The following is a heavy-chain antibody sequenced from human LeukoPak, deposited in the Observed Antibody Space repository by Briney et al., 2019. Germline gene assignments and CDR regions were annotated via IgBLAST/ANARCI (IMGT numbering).Heavy chain of an antibody. D-gene: IGHD6-19*01. CDR2: IYSGGST. Sequence: GGSLRLSCAVSGFTFSSHCMSWVRQAPGKGLEWVSVIYSGGSTYYADSVKGRFTISRDNSKNTLYLQMNSLRAEDTAVYYCARIGSGWYTIDYWGQGTLVTVSS. CDR3: ARIGSGWYTIDY. CDR1: GFTFSSHC. J-gene: IGHJ4*02. V-gene: IGHV3-53*01.